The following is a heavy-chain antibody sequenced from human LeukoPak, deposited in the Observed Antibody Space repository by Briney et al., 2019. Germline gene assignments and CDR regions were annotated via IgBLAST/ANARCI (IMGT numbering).Heavy chain of an antibody. CDR3: ARAGTGTLRGYFDL. V-gene: IGHV1-69*13. CDR1: GGTFSSYA. D-gene: IGHD1-14*01. J-gene: IGHJ2*01. Sequence: EASVKVSCKASGGTFSSYAISWVRQAPGQGLEWMGGIIPIFGTANYAQKFQGRVTITADESTSTAYMELSSLRSEDTAVYYCARAGTGTLRGYFDLWGRGTLVTVSS. CDR2: IIPIFGTA.